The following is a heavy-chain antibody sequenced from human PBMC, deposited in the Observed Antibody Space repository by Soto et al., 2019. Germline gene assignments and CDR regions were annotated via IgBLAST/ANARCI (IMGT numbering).Heavy chain of an antibody. D-gene: IGHD3-3*01. J-gene: IGHJ6*02. CDR1: GGSFSGYY. Sequence: KPSETLSLTCAVYGGSFSGYYWSWIRQPPGKGLEWIGEINHSGSTNYNPSLKSRVTISVDTSKNQFSLKLSSVTAADTAVYYCARERGRGHGGDFWSGYYLYYYGMDVWGQGTTVTVSS. CDR3: ARERGRGHGGDFWSGYYLYYYGMDV. CDR2: INHSGST. V-gene: IGHV4-34*01.